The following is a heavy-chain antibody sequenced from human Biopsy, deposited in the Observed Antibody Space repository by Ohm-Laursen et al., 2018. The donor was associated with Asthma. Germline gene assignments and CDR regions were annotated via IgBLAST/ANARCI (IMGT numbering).Heavy chain of an antibody. CDR2: IMPPFGLT. D-gene: IGHD5/OR15-5a*01. Sequence: SWENGSCKASADSFSSYVISCVRQAPGQGLEWMGGIMPPFGLTNYAQRFQDRLTISADKSTRTAYMELRRLRSEDSAVYYCARDHCSALWAGVSTDNCYFDYWGQGTLLTVSS. J-gene: IGHJ4*02. CDR3: ARDHCSALWAGVSTDNCYFDY. V-gene: IGHV1-69*17. CDR1: ADSFSSYV.